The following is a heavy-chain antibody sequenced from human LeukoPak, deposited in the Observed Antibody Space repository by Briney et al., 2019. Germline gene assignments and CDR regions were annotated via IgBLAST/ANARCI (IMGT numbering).Heavy chain of an antibody. V-gene: IGHV6-1*01. CDR1: GESVSSTGAA. D-gene: IGHD1-7*01. J-gene: IGHJ4*02. Sequence: SQTLSLTCATSGESVSSTGAAWNWIRQSPSGGLEWLGRTYYRSKWYNEYAEHVKSRISISPDTSKNQFSLQLNSVIPEDTAVYYCVRGNYNFDYWGQGTLVTVSS. CDR2: TYYRSKWYN. CDR3: VRGNYNFDY.